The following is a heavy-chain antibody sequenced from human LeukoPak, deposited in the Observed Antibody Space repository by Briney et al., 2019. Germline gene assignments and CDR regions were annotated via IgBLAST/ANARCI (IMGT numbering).Heavy chain of an antibody. Sequence: GGSLRLSCAASGFTFSRYWMHWFRQAPGKGLVWVSRIKYDGSKTSYADFVKGRFTISRDNAKNTLYLQMNSLRAEDAAVYYCARDPHGGSGSDPHDAFDIWGQGTMVTVSS. V-gene: IGHV3-74*01. J-gene: IGHJ3*02. CDR1: GFTFSRYW. CDR3: ARDPHGGSGSDPHDAFDI. D-gene: IGHD1-26*01. CDR2: IKYDGSKT.